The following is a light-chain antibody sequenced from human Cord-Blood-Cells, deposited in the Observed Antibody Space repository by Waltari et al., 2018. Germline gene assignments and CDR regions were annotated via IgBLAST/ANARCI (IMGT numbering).Light chain of an antibody. CDR2: DAS. Sequence: IVLTQSPATLSLSPGERATLSCRASQSVSSYLAWYQQKPGQAPRLLIYDASNRATGIPARFSGSGSGTDFTLTISSLEPEDFAVYYCQQRSNWPYTFGQGTKLESK. CDR1: QSVSSY. J-gene: IGKJ2*01. V-gene: IGKV3-11*01. CDR3: QQRSNWPYT.